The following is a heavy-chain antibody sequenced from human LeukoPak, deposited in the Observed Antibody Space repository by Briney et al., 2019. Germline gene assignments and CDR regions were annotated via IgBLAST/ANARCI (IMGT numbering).Heavy chain of an antibody. CDR1: GFTFSRYW. J-gene: IGHJ6*03. V-gene: IGHV3-7*01. CDR3: AKEGSDGVAGNNYYYYYMDV. CDR2: IKQDGSEN. Sequence: GGSLRLSCVASGFTFSRYWMSWVRQAPGKGLEWVANIKQDGSENFYVDSVKGRFTISRDNAKNSVFLQMNSLRADDTAVYYCAKEGSDGVAGNNYYYYYMDVWGKGTTVTVSS. D-gene: IGHD2-15*01.